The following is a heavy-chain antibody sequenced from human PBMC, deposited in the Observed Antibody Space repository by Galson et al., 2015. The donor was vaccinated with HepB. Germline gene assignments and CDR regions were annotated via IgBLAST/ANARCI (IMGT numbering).Heavy chain of an antibody. J-gene: IGHJ6*03. Sequence: SVKVSCKASGGTFSSYAISWVRQAPGQGLEWMGGIIPILGIANYAQKFQGRVTITADKSTSTAYMELSSLRSEDTAVYYCARVVVPAATAEYYYYYYTDVWGKGTTVTVSS. CDR2: IIPILGIA. V-gene: IGHV1-69*10. D-gene: IGHD2-2*01. CDR3: ARVVVPAATAEYYYYYYTDV. CDR1: GGTFSSYA.